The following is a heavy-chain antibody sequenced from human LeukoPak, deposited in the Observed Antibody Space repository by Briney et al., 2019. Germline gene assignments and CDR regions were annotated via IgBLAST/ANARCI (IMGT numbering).Heavy chain of an antibody. Sequence: GRSLRLSCAASGFTFSSYSMNWVRQAPGKGLEWVSSISSSSSYIYYADSVKGRFTISRDNAKNSLYLQMNSLRAEDTAVYYCARDRGFYSGSYFDYWGQGTLVTVSS. J-gene: IGHJ4*02. V-gene: IGHV3-21*01. CDR3: ARDRGFYSGSYFDY. CDR2: ISSSSSYI. D-gene: IGHD1-26*01. CDR1: GFTFSSYS.